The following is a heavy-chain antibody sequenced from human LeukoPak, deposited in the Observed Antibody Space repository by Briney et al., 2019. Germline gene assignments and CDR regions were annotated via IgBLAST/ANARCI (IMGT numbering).Heavy chain of an antibody. CDR2: IRSDGSNK. J-gene: IGHJ3*02. D-gene: IGHD5-18*01. CDR3: XKERSGYSYGYDAFDI. V-gene: IGHV3-30*02. CDR1: GFTFSSYG. Sequence: GGSLRLSCAASGFTFSSYGMHWVRQAPGKGLEWVAFIRSDGSNKYYADSVKGRFTISRDNSKNTLYLQMNSLRAEDTAVYYXXKERSGYSYGYDAFDIWGQGTMVTVSS.